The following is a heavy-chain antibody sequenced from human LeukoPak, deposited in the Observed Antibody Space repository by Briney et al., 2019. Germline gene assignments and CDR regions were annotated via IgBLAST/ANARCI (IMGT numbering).Heavy chain of an antibody. V-gene: IGHV3-30*18. CDR2: ISYDGSNK. Sequence: GRSLRLSCAASGFTFSSYGMHWVRQAPGEGLEWVAVISYDGSNKYYADSVKGRFTISRDNSKNTLYLQMNSLRAEDTAVYYCAKDSSGYYRNFDYWGQGTLVTVSS. D-gene: IGHD3-22*01. J-gene: IGHJ4*02. CDR1: GFTFSSYG. CDR3: AKDSSGYYRNFDY.